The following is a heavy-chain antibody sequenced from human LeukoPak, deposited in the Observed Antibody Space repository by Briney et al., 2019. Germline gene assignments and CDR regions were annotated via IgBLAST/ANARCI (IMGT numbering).Heavy chain of an antibody. CDR2: IIPILGIA. CDR3: ARDLRFLEWLPPVEDYYYYYGMDV. CDR1: GGTFSSYA. Sequence: ASVKVSCKASGGTFSSYAISWVRQAPGQRLEWMGRIIPILGIANYAQKFQGRVTITADKSTSTAYMELSSLRSEDTAVYYCARDLRFLEWLPPVEDYYYYYGMDVWGQGTTVTVSS. V-gene: IGHV1-69*04. J-gene: IGHJ6*02. D-gene: IGHD3-3*01.